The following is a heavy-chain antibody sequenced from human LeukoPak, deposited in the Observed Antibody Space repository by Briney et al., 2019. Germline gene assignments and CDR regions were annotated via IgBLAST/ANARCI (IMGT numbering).Heavy chain of an antibody. D-gene: IGHD4-17*01. V-gene: IGHV3-23*01. CDR3: AREEVGDYAFNY. J-gene: IGHJ4*02. CDR1: GFTFSIYA. Sequence: PGGSLRLSCAAPGFTFSIYAMSWVRQAPGKGLEWVSSISGTSGNTYYADSVKGRFTISRDNSKNTLYLQMNSLRAEDTAVYYCAREEVGDYAFNYWGQGTLVTVSS. CDR2: ISGTSGNT.